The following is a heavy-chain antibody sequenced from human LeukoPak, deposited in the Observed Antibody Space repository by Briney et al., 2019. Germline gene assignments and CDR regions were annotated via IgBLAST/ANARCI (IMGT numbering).Heavy chain of an antibody. CDR3: AREESVATIYYYYYAMDV. D-gene: IGHD5-24*01. J-gene: IGHJ6*02. CDR2: FDAYSGGT. CDR1: GYTFTGSY. V-gene: IGHV1-2*02. Sequence: GSVKVSCKASGYTFTGSYIHWVRQAPGQGREWMGWFDAYSGGTIYAQKFQGRLTMTRDTSITTAYLELTRLISDDTAVYYCAREESVATIYYYYYAMDVWGQGTTVTVSS.